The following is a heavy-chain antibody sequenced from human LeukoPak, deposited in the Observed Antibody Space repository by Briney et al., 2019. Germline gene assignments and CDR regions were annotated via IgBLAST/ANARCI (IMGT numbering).Heavy chain of an antibody. Sequence: GGTLRLSCATSGFIFSSYDMHWGRHATGPGLELVSGISKTWNTHYAGSVNVRFTISRENDKYSLSLQLDRLSVGDTALAYCVRGGSPEAFDIWGQGTMVTVAP. D-gene: IGHD3-16*01. J-gene: IGHJ3*02. V-gene: IGHV3-13*01. CDR1: GFIFSSYD. CDR3: VRGGSPEAFDI. CDR2: ISKTWNT.